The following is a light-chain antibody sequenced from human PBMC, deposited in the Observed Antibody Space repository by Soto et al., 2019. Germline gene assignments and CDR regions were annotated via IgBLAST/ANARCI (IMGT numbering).Light chain of an antibody. J-gene: IGLJ1*01. CDR3: QSYDSRLSGYV. CDR2: GNS. CDR1: SSNIGAGYD. Sequence: QAVVTQPPSVSGAPGQRVTISCTGSSSNIGAGYDVHWYQQLPGTAPKLLIYGNSNRPSGVPDRFSGSKSGTSASLAITGLKANDEADYYCQSYDSRLSGYVFGTGTKLTVL. V-gene: IGLV1-40*01.